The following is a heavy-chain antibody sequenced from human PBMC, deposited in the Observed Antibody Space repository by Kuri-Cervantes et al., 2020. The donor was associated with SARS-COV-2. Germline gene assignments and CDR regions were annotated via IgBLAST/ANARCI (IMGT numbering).Heavy chain of an antibody. CDR2: VSYDGSNK. D-gene: IGHD2-2*01. CDR1: GFSFSHSA. V-gene: IGHV3-30-3*01. CDR3: TTDFVVVPAAFFDY. J-gene: IGHJ4*02. Sequence: GGSLRLSCAASGFSFSHSAMHWIRQAPGKGLEWVAIVSYDGSNKYYADSVKGRFTISRDNSKNTLYLQMDSLRTEDTAVYYCTTDFVVVPAAFFDYWGQGTLVTVSS.